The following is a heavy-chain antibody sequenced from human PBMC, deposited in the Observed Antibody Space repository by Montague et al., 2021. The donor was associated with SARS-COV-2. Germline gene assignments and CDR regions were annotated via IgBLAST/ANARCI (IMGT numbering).Heavy chain of an antibody. CDR3: AREDRWNWFDP. CDR2: GYFRGST. CDR1: GDSISSCY. J-gene: IGHJ5*02. Sequence: SETLSLTCTVSGDSISSCYCYWIWKRQRTGLELVGNGYFRGSTDYYHYLATRVTISIDPSKNQYSLKLSSVTAADTAVYDCAREDRWNWFDPWGQGTLVIVSS. D-gene: IGHD5-24*01. V-gene: IGHV4-59*13.